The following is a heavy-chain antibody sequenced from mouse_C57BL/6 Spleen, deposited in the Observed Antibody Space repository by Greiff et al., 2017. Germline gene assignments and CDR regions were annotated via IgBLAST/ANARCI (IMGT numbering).Heavy chain of an antibody. Sequence: QVQLQQSGPELVKPGASVKISCKASGYAFSSSWMNWVKQRPGKGLEWIGRIYPGDGDTNYNGKFKGKATLTADKSSSTAYMQLSSLTSEDSAVYFCERWDSSGYGFDYWGQGTTLTVSS. J-gene: IGHJ2*01. CDR1: GYAFSSSW. D-gene: IGHD3-2*02. CDR3: ERWDSSGYGFDY. V-gene: IGHV1-82*01. CDR2: IYPGDGDT.